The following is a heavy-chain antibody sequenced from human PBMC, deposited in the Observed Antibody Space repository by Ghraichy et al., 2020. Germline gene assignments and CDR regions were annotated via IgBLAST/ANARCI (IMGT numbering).Heavy chain of an antibody. CDR2: INHSGST. J-gene: IGHJ5*02. CDR3: SAAAGENWFDP. Sequence: SETLSLTCAVYGGSFSGYYWSWIRQPPGKGLEWIGEINHSGSTNYSPSLKSRVTISVDTSKNQFSLKLSSVTAADTAVYWCSAAAGENWFDPWGQGTLVTVSS. V-gene: IGHV4-34*01. D-gene: IGHD6-13*01. CDR1: GGSFSGYY.